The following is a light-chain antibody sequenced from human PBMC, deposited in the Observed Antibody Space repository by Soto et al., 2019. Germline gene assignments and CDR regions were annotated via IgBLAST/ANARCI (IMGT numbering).Light chain of an antibody. CDR2: GAS. J-gene: IGKJ4*01. V-gene: IGKV3D-20*02. Sequence: EFVLTQSPGTLSLSPGERATLSCRASQSVSNNYLAWYQQKPGQAPRLLIYGASSRATGIPARFSGSGSGTDFTLTISSLEPEDFAVYYCQQRSNWPPTFGGGTKVDIK. CDR3: QQRSNWPPT. CDR1: QSVSNNY.